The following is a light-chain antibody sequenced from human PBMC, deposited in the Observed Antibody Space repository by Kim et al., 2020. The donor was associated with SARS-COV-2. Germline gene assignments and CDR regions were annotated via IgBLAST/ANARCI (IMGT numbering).Light chain of an antibody. V-gene: IGKV3-20*01. CDR1: QSVSNNY. CDR2: GTS. J-gene: IGKJ1*01. CDR3: QQYYNSPPT. Sequence: EIVLRQSPGTLSLSPGERATLSCRASQSVSNNYLAWYHQRPGQAPRLLIYGTSSRATGIPDRFSGSGSGTDFTLTISRLEPEDFAVYYCQQYYNSPPTFGQGTKVDI.